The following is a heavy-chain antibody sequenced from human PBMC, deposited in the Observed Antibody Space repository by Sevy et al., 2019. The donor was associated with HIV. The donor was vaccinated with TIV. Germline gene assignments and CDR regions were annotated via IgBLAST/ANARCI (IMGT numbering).Heavy chain of an antibody. CDR3: ARVIRQSCSSTRCYNYYYYGMDV. D-gene: IGHD2-2*02. Sequence: SENLSLTCAVYGGSFSGYYWSWIRQPPGKGLEWFGEINHSGSTNYNPSLKSRVTISVDTSKNQFSLKLSSVTAADTAVYYCARVIRQSCSSTRCYNYYYYGMDVWGQGTTVTVSS. CDR1: GGSFSGYY. J-gene: IGHJ6*02. V-gene: IGHV4-34*01. CDR2: INHSGST.